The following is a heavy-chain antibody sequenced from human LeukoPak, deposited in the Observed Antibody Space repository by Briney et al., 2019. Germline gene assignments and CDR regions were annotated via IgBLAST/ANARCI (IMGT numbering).Heavy chain of an antibody. CDR2: IYYSGST. CDR3: ARDSGSYSRTPDY. V-gene: IGHV4-59*12. D-gene: IGHD1-26*01. J-gene: IGHJ4*02. CDR1: GGSISSYY. Sequence: PSETLSLTCTVSGGSISSYYWSWIRQPPGKGLEWIGYIYYSGSTNYNTSLKSRVTISVDTSKNQFSLKLSSVTAADTAVYYCARDSGSYSRTPDYWGQGTLVTVSS.